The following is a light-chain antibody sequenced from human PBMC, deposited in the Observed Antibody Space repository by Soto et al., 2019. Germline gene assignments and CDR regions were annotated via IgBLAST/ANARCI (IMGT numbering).Light chain of an antibody. CDR1: VLPKKY. CDR2: KDS. J-gene: IGLJ2*01. V-gene: IGLV3-16*01. Sequence: SYELTQPPSVSVSLGQMARITCSGEVLPKKYAYWYQQKPGQFPVLVIYKDSERPSGIPERFSGSSSGTIVTLTISGVQAEDEADYYCLSADSSVVFGGGTKVTVL. CDR3: LSADSSVV.